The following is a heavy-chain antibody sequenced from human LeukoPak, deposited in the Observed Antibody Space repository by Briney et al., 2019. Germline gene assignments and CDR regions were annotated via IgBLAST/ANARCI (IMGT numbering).Heavy chain of an antibody. V-gene: IGHV3-11*04. J-gene: IGHJ4*02. D-gene: IGHD1-1*01. CDR2: ISSSGSTI. CDR3: VVTTRSKSFDY. Sequence: GGSLRLSCAASGFTFSDYYMSWIRQAPGKGLEWVSYISSSGSTIYYADSVKGRFTISRDNAKNSLYLQMNSLRAEDTAFYYCVVTTRSKSFDYWGQGTLVTVSS. CDR1: GFTFSDYY.